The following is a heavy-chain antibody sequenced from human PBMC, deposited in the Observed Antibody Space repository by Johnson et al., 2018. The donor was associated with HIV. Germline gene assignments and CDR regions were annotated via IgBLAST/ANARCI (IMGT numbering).Heavy chain of an antibody. CDR3: ARQKLGGGWTLDDAFDI. J-gene: IGHJ3*02. V-gene: IGHV3-30*04. Sequence: VRQAPGRGLEWVAVISYDASKKYYADSVKGRFTISRDNSKNTLFLQMNSLRAEDTAVYYCARQKLGGGWTLDDAFDIWGQGTMVTVSS. D-gene: IGHD3-16*01. CDR2: ISYDASKK.